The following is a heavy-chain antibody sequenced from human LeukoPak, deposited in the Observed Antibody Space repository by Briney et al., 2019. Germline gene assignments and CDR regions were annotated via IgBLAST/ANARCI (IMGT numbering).Heavy chain of an antibody. D-gene: IGHD1-26*01. V-gene: IGHV1-8*01. Sequence: GASVKVSCKASGYTFTSYDINWVRQATGQGLEWMGWMNPNSGNTGYAQKFQGRVTMTRNTSISTAYMELSSLRSEDTAVCYCARVPIVGATVGDYWGQGTLVTVSS. CDR3: ARVPIVGATVGDY. J-gene: IGHJ4*02. CDR1: GYTFTSYD. CDR2: MNPNSGNT.